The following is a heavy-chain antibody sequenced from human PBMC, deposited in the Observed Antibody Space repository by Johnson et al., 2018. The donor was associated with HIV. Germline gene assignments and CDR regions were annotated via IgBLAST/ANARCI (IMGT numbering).Heavy chain of an antibody. Sequence: QLVESGGGVVQPGRSLRLSCAASGFIFGGFGLHWVRQAPGKGLEWVASISYDGGNKYFVDSVKGRFTISRDNAKKSLYLEMNSLRVEDTAVYYCAKKDSGDAFDIWGQGTMVTVSS. CDR3: AKKDSGDAFDI. J-gene: IGHJ3*02. D-gene: IGHD3-10*01. V-gene: IGHV3-30*18. CDR1: GFIFGGFG. CDR2: ISYDGGNK.